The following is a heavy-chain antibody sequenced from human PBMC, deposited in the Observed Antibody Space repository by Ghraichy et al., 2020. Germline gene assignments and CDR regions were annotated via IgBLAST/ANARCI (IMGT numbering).Heavy chain of an antibody. CDR3: ARAGVRIWYFDL. CDR2: IYYSGST. V-gene: IGHV4-59*01. CDR1: GGSISSYY. D-gene: IGHD1-1*01. J-gene: IGHJ2*01. Sequence: LRLSCTVSGGSISSYYWSWIRQPPGKGLEWIGYIYYSGSTNYNPSLKSRVTISVDTSKNQFSLKLSSVTAADTAVYYCARAGVRIWYFDLWGRGTLVTVSS.